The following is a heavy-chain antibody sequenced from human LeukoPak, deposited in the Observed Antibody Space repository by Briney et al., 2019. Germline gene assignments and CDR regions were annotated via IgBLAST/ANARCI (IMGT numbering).Heavy chain of an antibody. V-gene: IGHV4-34*01. CDR1: GGSFSGYC. J-gene: IGHJ5*02. D-gene: IGHD3-10*01. Sequence: PSETLSLTCAVYGGSFSGYCWSWIRQPPGKGLEWIGSIYHSGATYYNPSLKSRVTTSVDTSKNQFSLKLSSVTAADTAVYYCARGANDYGSGSLYSWFDPWGQGTLVTVSS. CDR3: ARGANDYGSGSLYSWFDP. CDR2: IYHSGAT.